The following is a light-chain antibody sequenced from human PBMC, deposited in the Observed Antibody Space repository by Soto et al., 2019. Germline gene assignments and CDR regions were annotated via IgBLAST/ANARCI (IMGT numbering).Light chain of an antibody. Sequence: EIMMTQSPATLSVSPGERATLSCRASQSVSSNLAWYQQKPGQAPRLLIYGASTRATGIPARFSGSGSGTEFTLTISSLQSEDFAVYYWQQYNNWPPGFGQGTKVEIK. V-gene: IGKV3-15*01. CDR3: QQYNNWPPG. J-gene: IGKJ1*01. CDR1: QSVSSN. CDR2: GAS.